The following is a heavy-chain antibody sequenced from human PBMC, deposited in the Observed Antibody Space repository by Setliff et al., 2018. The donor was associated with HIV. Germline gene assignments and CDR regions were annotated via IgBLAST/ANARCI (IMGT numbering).Heavy chain of an antibody. Sequence: PSETLSLTCAVYGGSLSGYYWSWISQPPGKGLEWFGEINHSGSTNYNPSLKSRVTISVDTSKNQFSLKLSSATAVYTAVYYCARSRLLYYDSSGYYPSSFDYLGQGTLVTVSS. V-gene: IGHV4-34*01. CDR1: GGSLSGYY. D-gene: IGHD3-22*01. J-gene: IGHJ4*02. CDR3: ARSRLLYYDSSGYYPSSFDY. CDR2: INHSGST.